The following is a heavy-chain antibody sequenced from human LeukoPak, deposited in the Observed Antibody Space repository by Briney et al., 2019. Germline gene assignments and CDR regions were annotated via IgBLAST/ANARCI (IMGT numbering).Heavy chain of an antibody. CDR3: ARDPSCSSISCYYHYYYYMDV. CDR1: GFTFSSYS. V-gene: IGHV3-48*04. CDR2: ISSSSSTI. D-gene: IGHD2-2*01. J-gene: IGHJ6*03. Sequence: GGSLRLSCAASGFTFSSYSMNWVRQAPGKGLEWVSYISSSSSTIYYADSVKGRFTISRDNAKNSLYLQMNSLRAEDTAVYYCARDPSCSSISCYYHYYYYMDVWGKGATVTVSS.